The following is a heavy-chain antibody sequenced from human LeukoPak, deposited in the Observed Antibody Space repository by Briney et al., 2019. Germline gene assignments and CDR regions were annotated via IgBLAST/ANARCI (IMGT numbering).Heavy chain of an antibody. D-gene: IGHD3-22*01. CDR3: AKYTYYYDSSGDYPGYFDY. V-gene: IGHV4-34*01. CDR1: GGSFSGYY. J-gene: IGHJ4*02. Sequence: PSETLSLTCAVYGGSFSGYYWSWIRHPPGKGLEWIGEINHSGSTNYNPSLKSRVSISVDTSKNQFSLKLSSVTAADTAVYYWAKYTYYYDSSGDYPGYFDYWGQGTLVTVSS. CDR2: INHSGST.